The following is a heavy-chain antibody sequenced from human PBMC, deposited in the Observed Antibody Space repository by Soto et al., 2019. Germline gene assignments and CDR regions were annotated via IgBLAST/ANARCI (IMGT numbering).Heavy chain of an antibody. CDR1: GGSISSGDYY. CDR2: IYYSGST. Sequence: LSLTCTVSGGSISSGDYYWSWIRQPPGKGLEWIGYIYYSGSTYYNPSLKSRVTISVDTSKNQFSLKLSSVTAADTAVYYCAREEYSSSFPAAWNAKNWFDPWGQGTLVTVSS. J-gene: IGHJ5*02. D-gene: IGHD6-13*01. V-gene: IGHV4-30-4*01. CDR3: AREEYSSSFPAAWNAKNWFDP.